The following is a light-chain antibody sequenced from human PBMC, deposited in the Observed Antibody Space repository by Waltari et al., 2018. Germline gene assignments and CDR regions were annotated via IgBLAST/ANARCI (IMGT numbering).Light chain of an antibody. J-gene: IGKJ1*01. CDR3: QQRSTWPRVGVT. CDR2: DAS. V-gene: IGKV3-11*01. Sequence: EIVLKQSPATLSLSPGEVATLSCRASQSVSTYLAWYQQKPGQAPMHLIYDASIRAADIPARFSGSGSETDVTLTISSLDPEEFAIYYCQQRSTWPRVGVTFGQGTRVDLK. CDR1: QSVSTY.